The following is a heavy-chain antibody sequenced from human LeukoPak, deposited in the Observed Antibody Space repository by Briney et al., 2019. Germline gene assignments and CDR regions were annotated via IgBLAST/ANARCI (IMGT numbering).Heavy chain of an antibody. CDR3: AKSICYYYVLCY. V-gene: IGHV3-23*01. CDR1: GFNFSSYA. Sequence: GGSLRLSCAASGFNFSSYAMSWVRQAPGKGLEWVSAISGSGGSTYYADSVKGRFTISRDNSKNTLYLQMNSLRAEDTAVYYCAKSICYYYVLCYGGQGTLVTVSS. J-gene: IGHJ4*02. D-gene: IGHD3-22*01. CDR2: ISGSGGST.